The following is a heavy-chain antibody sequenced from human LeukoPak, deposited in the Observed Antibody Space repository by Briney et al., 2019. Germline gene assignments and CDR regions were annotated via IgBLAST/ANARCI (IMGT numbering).Heavy chain of an antibody. D-gene: IGHD2-21*02. Sequence: ASVKVSCKASGYTFTDYHMHWVRQAPGQRLEWMGWINPNSGVTSYAQKFQGRVTMTRDTSISTAYMELSSLRPDDTAVYSCARGVTARGFYYYMDIWGNGTTVTISS. CDR1: GYTFTDYH. CDR3: ARGVTARGFYYYMDI. V-gene: IGHV1-2*02. J-gene: IGHJ6*03. CDR2: INPNSGVT.